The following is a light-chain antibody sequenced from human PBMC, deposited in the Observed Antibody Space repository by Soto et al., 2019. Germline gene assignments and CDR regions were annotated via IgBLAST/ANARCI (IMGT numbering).Light chain of an antibody. J-gene: IGKJ2*01. Sequence: LRHSPGTRSLSPLQRATLSCGSIHSFIISYLAWYQHKRVQAPSLLMFGTGSRATGIPDRFSCTGSGTDFTLIITRLEPEDFQVYYCKHYSSNPHHVGKGTXVEIK. CDR3: KHYSSNPHH. CDR1: HSFIISY. V-gene: IGKV3-20*01. CDR2: GTG.